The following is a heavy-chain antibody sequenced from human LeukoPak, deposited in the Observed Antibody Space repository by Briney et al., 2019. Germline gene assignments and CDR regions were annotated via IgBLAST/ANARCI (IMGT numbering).Heavy chain of an antibody. CDR2: IYTSGST. CDR1: GGSISSYY. D-gene: IGHD2-2*02. CDR3: ARLASCYTLDYYYYMDV. J-gene: IGHJ6*03. V-gene: IGHV4-4*07. Sequence: SETLSLTCTVSGGSISSYYWSWIRQPAGKGLEWIGRIYTSGSTNYNPSLKSRVTMSVDTSKNQFSLKLSSVTAADTAVYYCARLASCYTLDYYYYMDVWGKGTTVTVSS.